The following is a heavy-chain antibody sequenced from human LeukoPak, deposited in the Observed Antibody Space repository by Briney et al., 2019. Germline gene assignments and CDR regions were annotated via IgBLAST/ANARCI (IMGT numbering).Heavy chain of an antibody. CDR2: MYSGGNT. D-gene: IGHD3-22*01. CDR3: ARDLPQIEY. Sequence: QPGGSLRLSCAASGITVSSNYMSWVRQAPGKGLEWVSVMYSGGNTYYADSVKGRFTISRDKSKNTLYLQMNSLRAEDTALYYCARDLPQIEYWGQGTLVTVSS. V-gene: IGHV3-53*01. CDR1: GITVSSNY. J-gene: IGHJ4*02.